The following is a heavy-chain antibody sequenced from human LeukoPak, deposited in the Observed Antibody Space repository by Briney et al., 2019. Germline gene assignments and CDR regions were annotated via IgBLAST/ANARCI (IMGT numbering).Heavy chain of an antibody. V-gene: IGHV1-18*01. D-gene: IGHD3-10*01. CDR1: GYTFNNFG. CDR2: VNVYDGKT. CDR3: ARLDYASGSYYSAPLDH. Sequence: ASVTVSCKTDGYTFNNFGISWVRQAPGQGLEWLGWVNVYDGKTNYAQTVQDRVTITTDTSTGTAYMDLRSLRSDDTAIYYCARLDYASGSYYSAPLDHWGQGTLVTVSS. J-gene: IGHJ4*02.